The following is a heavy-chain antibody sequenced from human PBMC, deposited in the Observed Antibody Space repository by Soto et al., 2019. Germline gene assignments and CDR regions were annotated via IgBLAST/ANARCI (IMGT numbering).Heavy chain of an antibody. CDR2: INPSGGST. CDR1: GYTFTSYY. D-gene: IGHD3-22*01. J-gene: IGHJ4*02. V-gene: IGHV1-46*01. CDR3: ARDHYYDSSGYYYHDYFDY. Sequence: GASVKVSCKASGYTFTSYYMHWVRQAPGQGLEWMGIINPSGGSTSYAQKFQGRVTMTRDTSTSTVYMELSSLRSEDTAVYYCARDHYYDSSGYYYHDYFDYWGQGTLVTVSS.